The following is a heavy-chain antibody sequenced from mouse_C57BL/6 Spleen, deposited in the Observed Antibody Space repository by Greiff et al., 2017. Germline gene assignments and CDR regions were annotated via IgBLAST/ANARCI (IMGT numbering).Heavy chain of an antibody. CDR1: GYAFSSYW. J-gene: IGHJ3*01. Sequence: VQLQQSGAELVKPGASVKISCKASGYAFSSYWMNWVKQRPGKGLEWIGQIYPGDGDTNYNGKFKGKATLTADKSSSTAYMQLSSLTSEDSAVYCCAIHFVGCSLAWFAYWGQGTLVTVSA. CDR2: IYPGDGDT. V-gene: IGHV1-80*01. CDR3: AIHFVGCSLAWFAY. D-gene: IGHD2-2*01.